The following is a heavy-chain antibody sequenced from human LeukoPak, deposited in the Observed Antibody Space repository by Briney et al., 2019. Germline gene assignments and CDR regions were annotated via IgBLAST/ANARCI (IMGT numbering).Heavy chain of an antibody. CDR2: IDPIDSYT. Sequence: GESLKISCKGSGYSFTSYWISWVRQMPGKGLEWMGRIDPIDSYTNYSPSFQGHVTTSADKSISSAYLQWSSLKASDTAMYYCARRPAPYCSGGSCYDWFDPWGQGTLVTVSS. J-gene: IGHJ5*02. V-gene: IGHV5-10-1*01. D-gene: IGHD2-15*01. CDR1: GYSFTSYW. CDR3: ARRPAPYCSGGSCYDWFDP.